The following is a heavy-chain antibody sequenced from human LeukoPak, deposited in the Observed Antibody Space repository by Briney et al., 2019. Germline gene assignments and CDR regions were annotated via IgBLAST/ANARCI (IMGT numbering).Heavy chain of an antibody. D-gene: IGHD2-15*01. CDR3: ANLDPYCSGGRCP. Sequence: PGGSLRLSCAASGFTFSSYAMHWVRRAAGKGLDWVAFIVHDGSRQDYADSVRGRFTISRDNSKNTVYLQMNSLRPEDTAVYYCANLDPYCSGGRCPWGQGTLVSVSS. CDR2: IVHDGSRQ. CDR1: GFTFSSYA. J-gene: IGHJ5*02. V-gene: IGHV3-30*02.